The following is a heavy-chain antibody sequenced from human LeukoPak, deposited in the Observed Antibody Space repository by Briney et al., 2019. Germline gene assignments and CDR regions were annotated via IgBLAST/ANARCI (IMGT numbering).Heavy chain of an antibody. D-gene: IGHD2-2*01. J-gene: IGHJ4*02. CDR3: AKAGEGLYCSSTSCYFDY. V-gene: IGHV3-23*01. CDR1: GFTFSSYA. Sequence: GGSLRLSCAASGFTFSSYAMSWVRQAPGKGLEWVSAISGSGGSTYYADSVKGRFTISRDNSKNTLYLQMNSLRAEDTAVYYCAKAGEGLYCSSTSCYFDYWGQGTLVTVSS. CDR2: ISGSGGST.